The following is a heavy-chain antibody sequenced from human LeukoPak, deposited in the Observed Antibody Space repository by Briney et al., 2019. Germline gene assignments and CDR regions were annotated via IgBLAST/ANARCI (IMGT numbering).Heavy chain of an antibody. CDR2: IYSDGGT. Sequence: GGSLRLSCAVSGFIVSSNYMTWVRQAPGKGLEWVSIIYSDGGTYYADSVRGRFTISRDISKNTLSLQMNNLRAEDTAVYYCARGGYRFGYAAYWGQGSLVTVSS. J-gene: IGHJ4*02. V-gene: IGHV3-53*01. D-gene: IGHD5-18*01. CDR3: ARGGYRFGYAAY. CDR1: GFIVSSNY.